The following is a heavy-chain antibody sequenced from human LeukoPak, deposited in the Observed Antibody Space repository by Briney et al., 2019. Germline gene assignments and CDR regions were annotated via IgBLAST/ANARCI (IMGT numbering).Heavy chain of an antibody. V-gene: IGHV3-13*01. CDR2: IGTAGDT. CDR3: ARGTVTTGYYFDY. J-gene: IGHJ4*02. Sequence: GGSLRLSCAASGFTFSSYDMHWVRQATGKGLEWVSAIGTAGDTYYPGSVKGRFTISRENAKNSFYLQMNSLRAGDTAVYYCARGTVTTGYYFDYWGQGTLVTVSS. D-gene: IGHD4-17*01. CDR1: GFTFSSYD.